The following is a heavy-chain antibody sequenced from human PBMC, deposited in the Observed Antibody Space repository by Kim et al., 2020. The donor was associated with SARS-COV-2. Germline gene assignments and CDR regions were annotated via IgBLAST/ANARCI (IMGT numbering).Heavy chain of an antibody. CDR3: ARGRVDFWSGPTDAFDV. CDR1: GFSVSGKY. J-gene: IGHJ3*01. D-gene: IGHD3-3*01. CDR2: IDRGGKT. Sequence: GGSLRLSCAASGFSVSGKYMTWVRQAPGKGLEWVSIIDRGGKTYYADSVKGRFTISRDNSKYTLYLQMNSLRAEDTATYYCARGRVDFWSGPTDAFDVWG. V-gene: IGHV3-66*01.